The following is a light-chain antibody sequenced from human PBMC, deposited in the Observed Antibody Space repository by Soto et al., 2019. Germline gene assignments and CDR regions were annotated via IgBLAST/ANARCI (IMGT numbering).Light chain of an antibody. Sequence: DIQMTQSPSSLSASVGDRVTITCRASQSISSYLNWYQQKLGKAPKLLIYAASSLQSGVPSRFSGSGSGTDFTLTISSLQPEDFATYYYQQSYSTPRTFGGGTKVEIK. CDR1: QSISSY. CDR2: AAS. V-gene: IGKV1-39*01. CDR3: QQSYSTPRT. J-gene: IGKJ4*01.